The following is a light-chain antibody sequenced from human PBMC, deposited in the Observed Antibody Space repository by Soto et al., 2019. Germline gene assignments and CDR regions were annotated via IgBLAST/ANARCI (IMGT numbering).Light chain of an antibody. CDR2: DAS. V-gene: IGKV1-33*01. Sequence: DIQMTQSPSSLSASVGDRVTVTCQASQDISNYLNWYQHKAGKAPKLLISDASNLQTGVPSRFSGSGSVTDFTFIISSLQPEDIATYYCQQYHDLFPWTFGQGTKVEI. J-gene: IGKJ1*01. CDR1: QDISNY. CDR3: QQYHDLFPWT.